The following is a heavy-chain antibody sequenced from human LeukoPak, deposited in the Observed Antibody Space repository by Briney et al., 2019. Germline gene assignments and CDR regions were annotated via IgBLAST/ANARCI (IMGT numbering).Heavy chain of an antibody. Sequence: GRSLRLSCAASGFTFSSYAMHWVRQAPGKGLEWVAVISYDGSNKYYTDSVKGRFTISRDNSKNTLYLQMNSLRTEDTAVYYCAGWRGSSWCGAYWGQGTLVTVSS. V-gene: IGHV3-30-3*01. CDR3: AGWRGSSWCGAY. CDR1: GFTFSSYA. CDR2: ISYDGSNK. J-gene: IGHJ4*02. D-gene: IGHD6-13*01.